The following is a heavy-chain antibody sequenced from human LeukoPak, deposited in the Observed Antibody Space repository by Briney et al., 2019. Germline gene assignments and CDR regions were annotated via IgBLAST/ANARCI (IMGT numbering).Heavy chain of an antibody. CDR3: ARFGDYYDSSGPYDFDY. Sequence: ASVKVSCKASGGTFSSYAISWVRQAPGQGLEWMGRIIPILGIANYAQKFQGRVTITADKSTSTAYMELSSLRSEDTAVYYCARFGDYYDSSGPYDFDYWGQGTLVTVSS. CDR2: IIPILGIA. D-gene: IGHD3-22*01. V-gene: IGHV1-69*04. CDR1: GGTFSSYA. J-gene: IGHJ4*02.